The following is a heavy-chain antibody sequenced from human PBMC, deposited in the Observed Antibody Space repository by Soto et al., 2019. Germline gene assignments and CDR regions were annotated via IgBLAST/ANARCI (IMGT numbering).Heavy chain of an antibody. J-gene: IGHJ4*02. CDR1: RFTFSSYG. CDR3: ARGGGPSGSSVSVY. CDR2: IWYDGSNK. D-gene: IGHD1-26*01. Sequence: GGSLRLSCAASRFTFSSYGMHWVRQAPGKGLEWVAVIWYDGSNKYYADSVKGRFTISRDNSKNTLYLQMNSLRAEDTAVYYCARGGGPSGSSVSVYWGQGTLVTVSS. V-gene: IGHV3-33*01.